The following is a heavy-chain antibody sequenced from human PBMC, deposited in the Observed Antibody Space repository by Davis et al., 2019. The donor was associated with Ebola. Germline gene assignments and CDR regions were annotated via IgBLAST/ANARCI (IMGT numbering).Heavy chain of an antibody. J-gene: IGHJ4*02. Sequence: GESLKISCAASGFTVSSNYMSWVRQAPGKGLEWVSVIYSGGSTYYADSVKGRFTISRDNAKNSLYLQMNSLRDEDTAVYYCASLVSPGDYWGQGTLVTVSS. CDR2: IYSGGST. CDR1: GFTVSSNY. V-gene: IGHV3-53*01. CDR3: ASLVSPGDY. D-gene: IGHD7-27*01.